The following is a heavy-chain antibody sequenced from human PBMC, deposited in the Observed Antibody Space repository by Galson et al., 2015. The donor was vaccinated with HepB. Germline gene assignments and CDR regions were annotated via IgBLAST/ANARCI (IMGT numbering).Heavy chain of an antibody. Sequence: SVKVSCKASGYTFTSYGISWVRQAPGQGLEWMGWISAYNGNTNYAQKLQGRVTMTTDTSTSTAYMELRSLRSDDTAVYYCARDRPAAGIAAAGNEVGYYYYYGMDVWGQGTTVTVSS. CDR1: GYTFTSYG. CDR2: ISAYNGNT. D-gene: IGHD6-13*01. CDR3: ARDRPAAGIAAAGNEVGYYYYYGMDV. V-gene: IGHV1-18*04. J-gene: IGHJ6*02.